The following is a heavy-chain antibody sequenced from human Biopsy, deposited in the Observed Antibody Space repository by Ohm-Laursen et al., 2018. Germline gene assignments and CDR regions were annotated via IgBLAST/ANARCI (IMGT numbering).Heavy chain of an antibody. J-gene: IGHJ6*02. CDR2: ISSLSTSI. D-gene: IGHD6-6*01. CDR1: GGSISNGGYY. V-gene: IGHV3-11*01. CDR3: VRASLAARRWDYYYNLDV. Sequence: GTLSLTCTVSGGSISNGGYYWNWVRQHPGKGLEWVSYISSLSTSIYYAESVKGRFTSSRDNANSSLYLQINDVRAEDTATYYCVRASLAARRWDYYYNLDVWGQGTTVTVSS.